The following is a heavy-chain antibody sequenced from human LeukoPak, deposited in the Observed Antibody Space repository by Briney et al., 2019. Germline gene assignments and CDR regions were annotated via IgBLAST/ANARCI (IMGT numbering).Heavy chain of an antibody. J-gene: IGHJ4*02. D-gene: IGHD1-26*01. V-gene: IGHV4-59*01. CDR2: IYYSGNT. CDR1: GGSISSFY. CDR3: ARGYSGSYGRFDY. Sequence: PSETLSLTCTVSGGSISSFYWSWIRQPPGKGLEWIGYIYYSGNTNYNPSLKNRVTISVDTSKNQFSQKLSSVTAADTAVYYCARGYSGSYGRFDYWGQGTLATVSS.